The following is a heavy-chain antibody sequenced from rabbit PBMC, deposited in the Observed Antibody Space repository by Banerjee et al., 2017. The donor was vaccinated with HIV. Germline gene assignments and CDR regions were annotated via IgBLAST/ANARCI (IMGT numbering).Heavy chain of an antibody. J-gene: IGHJ4*01. V-gene: IGHV1S45*01. Sequence: QEQLEESGGGLVQPEGSLTLTCKASGFSFSSSYYMCWVRQAPGKGLEWIGCIYGGASGATYYAAWAKGRFTISKTSSTAVTLQMTSLTAADTATYFCARDPAGDGYARFNLWGPGTLVTVS. CDR2: IYGGASGAT. D-gene: IGHD6-1*01. CDR1: GFSFSSSYY. CDR3: ARDPAGDGYARFNL.